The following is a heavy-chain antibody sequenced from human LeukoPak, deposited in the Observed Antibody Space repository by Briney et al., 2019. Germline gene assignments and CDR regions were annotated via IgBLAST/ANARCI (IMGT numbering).Heavy chain of an antibody. V-gene: IGHV1-18*01. Sequence: VASVKVSCKASGYTFTSYGISWVRQAPGQGLEWMGWISAYNGNTNYAQKLQGRVTMTTDTSTSTAYMELRSLRSDDTAVYYCARGDGSGSYYPGGFDYWGQGTLVTVSS. CDR2: ISAYNGNT. D-gene: IGHD3-10*01. CDR3: ARGDGSGSYYPGGFDY. J-gene: IGHJ4*02. CDR1: GYTFTSYG.